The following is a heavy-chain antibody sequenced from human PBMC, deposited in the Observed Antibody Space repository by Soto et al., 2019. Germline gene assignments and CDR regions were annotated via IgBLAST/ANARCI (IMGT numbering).Heavy chain of an antibody. CDR2: ISAYNGNT. CDR3: ASDVRSPYDSTTLDS. CDR1: GYTFTSYG. D-gene: IGHD3-22*01. J-gene: IGHJ4*02. Sequence: ASVKVSCKASGYTFTSYGISWVRQAPGQGLEWMGWISAYNGNTNYAQKLQGRVTMTTDTSTSTAYMELRSLRSDDTAVYYCASDVRSPYDSTTLDSWGQGTLVTVSS. V-gene: IGHV1-18*01.